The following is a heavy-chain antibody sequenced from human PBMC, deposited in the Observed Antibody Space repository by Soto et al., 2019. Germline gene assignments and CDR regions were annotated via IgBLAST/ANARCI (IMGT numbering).Heavy chain of an antibody. D-gene: IGHD6-13*01. J-gene: IGHJ4*02. CDR2: ISGSGSTI. V-gene: IGHV3-11*01. Sequence: PGGSLRLSCAASGFTFDDYAMHWVRQAPGKGLEWVSYISGSGSTIYYADSVKGRFTISRDNAKNSLYLQMNSLRAEDTAVYYCAREGYTSSSDYWGQGTLVTVSS. CDR3: AREGYTSSSDY. CDR1: GFTFDDYA.